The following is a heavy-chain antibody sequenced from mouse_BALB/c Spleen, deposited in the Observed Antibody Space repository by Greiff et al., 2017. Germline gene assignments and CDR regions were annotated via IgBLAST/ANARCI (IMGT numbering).Heavy chain of an antibody. Sequence: QVQLQQSGAELVRPGSSVKISCKASGYAFSSYWMNWVKQRPGQGLEWIGQIYPGDGDTNYNGKFKGKATLTADKSSSTAYMQLSSLTSEDSAVYFCARGYYGSSPYWYFDVWGAGTTVTVSS. CDR1: GYAFSSYW. CDR2: IYPGDGDT. CDR3: ARGYYGSSPYWYFDV. J-gene: IGHJ1*01. D-gene: IGHD1-1*01. V-gene: IGHV1-80*01.